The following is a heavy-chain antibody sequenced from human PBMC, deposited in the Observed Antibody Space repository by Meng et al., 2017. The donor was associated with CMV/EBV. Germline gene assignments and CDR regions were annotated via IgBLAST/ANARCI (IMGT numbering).Heavy chain of an antibody. D-gene: IGHD4-11*01. CDR1: GFTFSSYA. V-gene: IGHV3-30*02. J-gene: IGHJ4*02. Sequence: GESLKISCAASGFTFSSYAMHWVRQAPGKGLEWVAFVQYDGINKYYADSVKGRFTLSRDNSKNTLSLQMDSLRAEDTAVYYCAKDHRVTAAFDSWGQGALVTVSS. CDR3: AKDHRVTAAFDS. CDR2: VQYDGINK.